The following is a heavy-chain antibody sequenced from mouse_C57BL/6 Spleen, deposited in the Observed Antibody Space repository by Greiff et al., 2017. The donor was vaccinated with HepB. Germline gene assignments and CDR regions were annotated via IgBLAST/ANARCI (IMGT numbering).Heavy chain of an antibody. V-gene: IGHV1-15*01. J-gene: IGHJ2*01. D-gene: IGHD4-1*01. CDR3: TELGHYFDY. CDR1: GYTFTDYE. Sequence: VQLQQSGAELVRPGASVTLSCKASGYTFTDYEMHWVKQTPVHGLEWIGAIDPETGGTAYNQKFKVKAILTADKSSSTAYMELRSLTSADSAVYYCTELGHYFDYWGQGTTLTVSS. CDR2: IDPETGGT.